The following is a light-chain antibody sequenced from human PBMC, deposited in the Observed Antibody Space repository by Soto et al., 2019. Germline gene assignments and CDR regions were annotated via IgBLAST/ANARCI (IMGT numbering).Light chain of an antibody. CDR1: QSISSN. Sequence: EIVMTQSPATLSVSPGERATLSCRASQSISSNLAWYQHKPGQAPRLLMYGASTRATGIPARFSGSGSGTEFTLTISSLRSEDFAVYYCQQYNDWPRTFGQGTKVDIK. J-gene: IGKJ1*01. V-gene: IGKV3-15*01. CDR2: GAS. CDR3: QQYNDWPRT.